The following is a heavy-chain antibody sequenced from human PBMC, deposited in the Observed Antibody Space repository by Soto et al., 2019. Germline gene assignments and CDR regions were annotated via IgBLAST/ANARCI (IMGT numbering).Heavy chain of an antibody. CDR3: ARDRWCSSTSCSFRDAFDI. V-gene: IGHV1-69*01. Sequence: QVQLVQSGAEVKKPGSSVKVSCKASGGTFSSYAISWVRQAPGQGLEWMGGIIPIFGTANYAQKFQGRVTITAHESTSTAYMELSSLRSEDTAVYYCARDRWCSSTSCSFRDAFDIWGQGTMVTVSS. D-gene: IGHD2-2*01. CDR1: GGTFSSYA. J-gene: IGHJ3*02. CDR2: IIPIFGTA.